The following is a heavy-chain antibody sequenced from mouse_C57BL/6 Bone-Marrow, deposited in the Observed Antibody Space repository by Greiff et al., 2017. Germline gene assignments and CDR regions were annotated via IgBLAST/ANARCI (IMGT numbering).Heavy chain of an antibody. V-gene: IGHV2-5*01. CDR3: AKQGGSNFAMVY. CDR2: IWRGGST. D-gene: IGHD2-5*01. Sequence: QVQLKESGPGLVQPSQSLSITCTVSGFSFTSYGVHWVRQSPGKGLEWLGVIWRGGSTDNNAAFMSRLSITKDNSKSQVFFKMNSLQADDTAIYYCAKQGGSNFAMVYWGQGTSVTVSS. CDR1: GFSFTSYG. J-gene: IGHJ4*01.